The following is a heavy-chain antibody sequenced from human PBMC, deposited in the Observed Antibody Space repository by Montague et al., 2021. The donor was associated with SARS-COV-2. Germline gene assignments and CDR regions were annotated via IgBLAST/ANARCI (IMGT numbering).Heavy chain of an antibody. J-gene: IGHJ4*02. CDR2: IDWDDDK. V-gene: IGHV2-70*11. CDR3: ARIRYDILTGYQTLFDY. Sequence: PALVKPTQTLTLTCTFSGFSLSTSGMCVSWIRQPPGKALEWLARIDWDDDKYYSTSLKTRLTISKDTSKNQVVLTMINMDPVDTATYYCARIRYDILTGYQTLFDYWGQGTLVTVSS. D-gene: IGHD3-9*01. CDR1: GFSLSTSGMC.